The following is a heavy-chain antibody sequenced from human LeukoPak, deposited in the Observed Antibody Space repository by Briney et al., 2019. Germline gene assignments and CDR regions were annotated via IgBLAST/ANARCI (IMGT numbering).Heavy chain of an antibody. Sequence: GSLRLSCAASGFTFSTFAMIWVRQPPGKGLEWIAYIYYSGSTNYNPSLKSRVTISVDTSKNQFSLKLSSVTAADTAVYYCARDSGTTGKVKFDPWGQGTLVTVSS. CDR2: IYYSGST. CDR1: GFTFSTFA. V-gene: IGHV4-59*01. CDR3: ARDSGTTGKVKFDP. J-gene: IGHJ5*02. D-gene: IGHD3-10*01.